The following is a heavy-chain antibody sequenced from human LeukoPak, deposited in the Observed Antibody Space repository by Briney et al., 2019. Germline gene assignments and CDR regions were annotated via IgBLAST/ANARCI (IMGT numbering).Heavy chain of an antibody. D-gene: IGHD3-3*01. Sequence: GGSLRLSCRPWSYILRTCRKHCVRQVPGKGLVWVSRINSDGRSTDYADSVKGRFTISRDNTKNTLYLQMNSLRVEDTAVYYCSLPVLSGNYFVYWGQGTLVTVSS. CDR1: SYILRTCR. V-gene: IGHV3-74*01. CDR2: INSDGRST. J-gene: IGHJ4*02. CDR3: SLPVLSGNYFVY.